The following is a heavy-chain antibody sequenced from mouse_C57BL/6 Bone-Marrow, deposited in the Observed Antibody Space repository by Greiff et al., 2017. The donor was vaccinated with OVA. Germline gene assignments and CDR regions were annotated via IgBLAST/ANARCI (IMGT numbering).Heavy chain of an antibody. CDR2: ISYDGSN. CDR1: GYSITSGYY. Sequence: EVQLQESGPGLVKPSQSLSLTCSVTGYSITSGYYWNWIRQFPGNKLEWMGYISYDGSNNYNPSLKNRISITRDTSKNQFFLKLNSVTTEDTATYYCARDVYDGGFAYWGQGTLVTVSA. D-gene: IGHD2-12*01. J-gene: IGHJ3*01. CDR3: ARDVYDGGFAY. V-gene: IGHV3-6*01.